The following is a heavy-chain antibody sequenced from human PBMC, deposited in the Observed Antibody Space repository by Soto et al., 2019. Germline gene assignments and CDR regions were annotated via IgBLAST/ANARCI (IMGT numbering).Heavy chain of an antibody. CDR1: GYTFTRSG. V-gene: IGHV1-18*01. Sequence: ASVKVSCKASGYTFTRSGISWVRQAPGQGPEWMGWISPYNGSTSYAQKFQGRVTMTRDTSTSTVYMELSSLRSEDTAVYYCARYSSSWYPGWFDPWGQGTLVTVSS. CDR2: ISPYNGST. CDR3: ARYSSSWYPGWFDP. J-gene: IGHJ5*02. D-gene: IGHD6-13*01.